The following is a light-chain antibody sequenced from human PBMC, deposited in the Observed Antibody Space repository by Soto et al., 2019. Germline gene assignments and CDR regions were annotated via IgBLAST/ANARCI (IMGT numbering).Light chain of an antibody. CDR1: QSVSSSY. CDR2: HTS. J-gene: IGKJ3*01. V-gene: IGKV3-20*01. CDR3: QLYGNSPLFS. Sequence: EIVLTQSPGTLSLSPGERATLSCRASQSVSSSYLAWYQQKPGQAPRLLIYHTSSRAAGVPGRFSGRGSGTDFTLTISRLEPEDFAVYYCQLYGNSPLFSFGPGTKVDIK.